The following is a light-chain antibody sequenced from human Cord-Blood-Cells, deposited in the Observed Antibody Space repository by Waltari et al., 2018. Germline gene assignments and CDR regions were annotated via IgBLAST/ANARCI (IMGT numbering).Light chain of an antibody. CDR1: SGNVGSYSL. J-gene: IGLJ3*02. V-gene: IGLV2-23*02. CDR3: CSYAGSSTWV. Sequence: QSARTQPAPVSGSPRQSIAISCTGTSGNVGSYSLVSWYQQPPGKAPKLMIYEVSKRPSGVSNRFAGSKSGNTASLTISGLQAEDEADYYCCSYAGSSTWVFGGGTKLTVL. CDR2: EVS.